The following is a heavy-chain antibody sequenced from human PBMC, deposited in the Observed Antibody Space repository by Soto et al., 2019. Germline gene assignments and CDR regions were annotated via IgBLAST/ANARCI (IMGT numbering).Heavy chain of an antibody. V-gene: IGHV4-59*08. Sequence: PSETLSLTCTVSGGSISSYYWSWIRQPPGKGLEWIGYIFYSGSTNYNPSLKSRVTISVDTSKNQFSLKLSSVTAADTAVYFCARRYGGNLDYWGQGTLVTVSS. CDR1: GGSISSYY. D-gene: IGHD1-26*01. CDR3: ARRYGGNLDY. CDR2: IFYSGST. J-gene: IGHJ4*02.